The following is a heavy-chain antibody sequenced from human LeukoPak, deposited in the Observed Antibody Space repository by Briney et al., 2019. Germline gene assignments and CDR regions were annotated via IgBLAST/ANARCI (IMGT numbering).Heavy chain of an antibody. V-gene: IGHV3-7*01. D-gene: IGHD3-10*01. Sequence: GGSLRLSCAASGFTFSIYWMSWVRQAPGKGPEWVASIKQDGSEEYYVASVKGRFTISRDNAKNSLYLQMNSLRAEDTAVYYCARVGITMVRGVIMWANWFDPWGQGTLVTVSS. J-gene: IGHJ5*02. CDR2: IKQDGSEE. CDR1: GFTFSIYW. CDR3: ARVGITMVRGVIMWANWFDP.